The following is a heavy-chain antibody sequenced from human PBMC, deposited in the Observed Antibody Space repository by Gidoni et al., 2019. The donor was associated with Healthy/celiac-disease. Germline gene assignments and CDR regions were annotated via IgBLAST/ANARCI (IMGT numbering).Heavy chain of an antibody. CDR2: ISYDGSNK. Sequence: QVQLVESGGGVVQPGRSLRLSCAASGFTFSSYGMHWVRQAPGKGLAWVAVISYDGSNKYYADSVKGRFTISRDNSKNTLYLQMNSLRAEDTAVYYCANWGSSSSVDYWGQGTLVTVSS. CDR1: GFTFSSYG. V-gene: IGHV3-30*18. CDR3: ANWGSSSSVDY. D-gene: IGHD6-6*01. J-gene: IGHJ4*02.